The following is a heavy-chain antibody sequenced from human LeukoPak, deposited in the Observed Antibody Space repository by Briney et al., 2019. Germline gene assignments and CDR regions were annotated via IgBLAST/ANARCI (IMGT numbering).Heavy chain of an antibody. Sequence: GASVKVSCKASGGTFSNFGISWVRQAPGQGLEWMGGIIPIFTTTNYAQKFRGRVTITAHESTSTAYLELSSPTSEDKAVYYCARDPLAASAPGYFDYWGQGTLVTVSA. V-gene: IGHV1-69*01. CDR3: ARDPLAASAPGYFDY. CDR1: GGTFSNFG. CDR2: IIPIFTTT. D-gene: IGHD6-13*01. J-gene: IGHJ4*02.